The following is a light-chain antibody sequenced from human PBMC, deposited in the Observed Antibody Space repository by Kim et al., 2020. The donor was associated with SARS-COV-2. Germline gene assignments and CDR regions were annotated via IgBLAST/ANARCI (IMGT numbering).Light chain of an antibody. J-gene: IGLJ2*01. V-gene: IGLV2-14*04. Sequence: GQSITIYCTGTSSDVGGYNYVSWYQQHPGKAPKLVIYDVSKRPSGVSNRFSGSKSGNTASLTISGLQAEDEADYYCSSYTSSSTLVFGGGTQLTVL. CDR1: SSDVGGYNY. CDR2: DVS. CDR3: SSYTSSSTLV.